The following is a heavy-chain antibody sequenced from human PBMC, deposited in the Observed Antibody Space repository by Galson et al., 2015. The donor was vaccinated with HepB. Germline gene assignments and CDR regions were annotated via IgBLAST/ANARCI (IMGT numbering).Heavy chain of an antibody. CDR3: ARVSSGQLLTKHYYYYGMDV. D-gene: IGHD2-2*01. V-gene: IGHV1-69*13. Sequence: SVKVSCKASGGTFSSYAISWVRQAPGQGLEWMGGIIPIFGTANYAQKFQGRVTITADESTSTAYMELSSLRSEDTAVYYCARVSSGQLLTKHYYYYGMDVWGQGTTVTVSS. CDR2: IIPIFGTA. J-gene: IGHJ6*02. CDR1: GGTFSSYA.